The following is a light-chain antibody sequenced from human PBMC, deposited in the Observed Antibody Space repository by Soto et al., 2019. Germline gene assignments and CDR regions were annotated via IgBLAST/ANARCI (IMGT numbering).Light chain of an antibody. CDR2: EVS. Sequence: QSALTQPASVSGSPGQSITISCTGTSSDVGGYNYVSWYQQRPGKAPKLMIYEVSNRPSGVSNRFSGSKSGNTASLTISGLQAEDEADYYCSSYTSSSTSNYVFGTGTKLTVL. CDR1: SSDVGGYNY. CDR3: SSYTSSSTSNYV. J-gene: IGLJ1*01. V-gene: IGLV2-14*01.